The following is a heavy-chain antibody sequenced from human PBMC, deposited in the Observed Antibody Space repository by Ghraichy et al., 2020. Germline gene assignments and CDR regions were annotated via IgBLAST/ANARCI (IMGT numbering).Heavy chain of an antibody. V-gene: IGHV3-23*01. CDR3: VKDKAAAGAINFDY. CDR2: ISDSGGNA. CDR1: GFTFSRFA. Sequence: GGSLRLSCAASGFTFSRFAMSWVRQTPGKGLEWVSAISDSGGNAFYADSVKGRFSISRDNSRNTLYMQMNSLRVEDTAVYYCVKDKAAAGAINFDYWGQGTLVTVSS. J-gene: IGHJ4*02. D-gene: IGHD6-13*01.